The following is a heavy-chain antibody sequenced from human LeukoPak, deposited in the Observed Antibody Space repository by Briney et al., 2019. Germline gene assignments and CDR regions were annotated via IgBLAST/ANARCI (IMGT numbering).Heavy chain of an antibody. D-gene: IGHD3-22*01. CDR2: ISYDGSNK. CDR3: AKVSFPYQIVVVIGY. Sequence: PGGSLRLSCAASGFTFSDYYMSWIRQAPGKGLEWLAVISYDGSNKYYADSVKGRFTISRDNSKNTLYLQMNSLRAEDTAVYYCAKVSFPYQIVVVIGYWGQGTLVTVSS. CDR1: GFTFSDYY. J-gene: IGHJ4*02. V-gene: IGHV3-30*18.